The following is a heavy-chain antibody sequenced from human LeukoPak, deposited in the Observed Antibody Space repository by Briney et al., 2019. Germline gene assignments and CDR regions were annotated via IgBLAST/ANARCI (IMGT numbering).Heavy chain of an antibody. CDR2: IYYSGST. J-gene: IGHJ4*02. D-gene: IGHD3-10*01. Sequence: PSETLSLTCTVSGGSISSSSYYWGWIRQPPGKGLEWIGSIYYSGSTYYNPSLKSRVTISVDTSKNQFSLKLSSVTAADTAVYYCASLGAYGSGSYYIDYWGQGTLVTVSS. V-gene: IGHV4-39*01. CDR3: ASLGAYGSGSYYIDY. CDR1: GGSISSSSYY.